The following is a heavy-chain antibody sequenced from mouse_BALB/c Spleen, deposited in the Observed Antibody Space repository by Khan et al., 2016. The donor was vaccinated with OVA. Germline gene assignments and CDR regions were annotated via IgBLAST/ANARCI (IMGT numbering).Heavy chain of an antibody. J-gene: IGHJ4*01. CDR1: GFSLTGYG. Sequence: QVQLKQSGPGLVQPSQSLSITCTVSGFSLTGYGVSWVRQPPGKGLEWLGMIWGDGSTDYNSALKSRLSISKDNSKSQVFLKMNSLQTDDTAKYYCARAYYGNYREAMDYWGQGTSVTVSS. CDR2: IWGDGST. D-gene: IGHD2-10*01. CDR3: ARAYYGNYREAMDY. V-gene: IGHV2-6-7*01.